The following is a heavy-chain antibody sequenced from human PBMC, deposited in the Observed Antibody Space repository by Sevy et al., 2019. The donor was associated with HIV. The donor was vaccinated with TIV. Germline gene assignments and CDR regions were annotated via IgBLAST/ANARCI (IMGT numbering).Heavy chain of an antibody. Sequence: GGSLRLSCAASGFTFSSYSMNGVRQAPGKGLEWVSSISSSSSYIYYADSVKGRFTISRDNAKNSLYLQMNSLRAEDTAVYYCARGVPLLGYCSSTSCPAYYYGMDVWGQGTTVTVSS. V-gene: IGHV3-21*01. J-gene: IGHJ6*02. CDR1: GFTFSSYS. D-gene: IGHD2-2*01. CDR2: ISSSSSYI. CDR3: ARGVPLLGYCSSTSCPAYYYGMDV.